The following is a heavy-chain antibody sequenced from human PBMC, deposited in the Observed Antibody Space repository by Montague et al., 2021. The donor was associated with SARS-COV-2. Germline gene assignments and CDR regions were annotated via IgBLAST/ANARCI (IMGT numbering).Heavy chain of an antibody. CDR2: IYYSGST. V-gene: IGHV4-39*07. J-gene: IGHJ3*02. CDR1: GGSISSSGYY. CDR3: ARFPTSYYYDIKPAPDTPDAFDI. Sequence: SETLSLTCTVSGGSISSSGYYWSWIRQPPGKGLEWIGSIYYSGSTYYNPSLKSRVTISVDTSKNQFSLKLSSVTAADTAVYYCARFPTSYYYDIKPAPDTPDAFDIWGQGTMVTVSS. D-gene: IGHD3-22*01.